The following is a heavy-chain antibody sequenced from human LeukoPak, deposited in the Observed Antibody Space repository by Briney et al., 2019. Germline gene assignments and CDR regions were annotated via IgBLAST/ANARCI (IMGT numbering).Heavy chain of an antibody. Sequence: PGGSLRLSCAASGFTFSSYAMSWVRQASGKGLEWVSAISGSGGSTYYADSVKGRFTISRDNSKNTLYLQMNSLRVEDTAVYYCAKEAKPPGNYYDSSGYYYDYWGQGTLVTVSS. D-gene: IGHD3-22*01. CDR1: GFTFSSYA. V-gene: IGHV3-23*01. J-gene: IGHJ4*02. CDR3: AKEAKPPGNYYDSSGYYYDY. CDR2: ISGSGGST.